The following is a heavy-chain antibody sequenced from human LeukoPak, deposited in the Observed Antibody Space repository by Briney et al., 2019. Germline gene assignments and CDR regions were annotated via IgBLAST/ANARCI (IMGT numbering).Heavy chain of an antibody. Sequence: GGSLRLSCATSGFTFSDYYMSWIRQAPGKGLEWVSYISSSGTYINSADSVKGRFTISRDYTKNSLYLQMSSLRAEDTAVYYCARQGGDILTGYLDYWGQGTLVTVSS. D-gene: IGHD3-9*01. CDR1: GFTFSDYY. CDR3: ARQGGDILTGYLDY. V-gene: IGHV3-11*03. CDR2: ISSSGTYI. J-gene: IGHJ4*02.